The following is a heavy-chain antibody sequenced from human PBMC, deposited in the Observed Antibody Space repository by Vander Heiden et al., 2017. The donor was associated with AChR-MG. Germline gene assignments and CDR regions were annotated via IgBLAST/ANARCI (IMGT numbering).Heavy chain of an antibody. CDR3: ARAGEVATIKGNAFDI. J-gene: IGHJ3*02. D-gene: IGHD5-12*01. V-gene: IGHV1-69*06. Sequence: QVQLVQSGAEVKKPGSSVKISCNASGGTFSTYAISWVRQASGQGLERVGGIMPMFGKTDYAQKFQDRVTITADKSTSTTYMQLSRLRYEDTAIYYCARAGEVATIKGNAFDIWGQGTMVTVSS. CDR2: IMPMFGKT. CDR1: GGTFSTYA.